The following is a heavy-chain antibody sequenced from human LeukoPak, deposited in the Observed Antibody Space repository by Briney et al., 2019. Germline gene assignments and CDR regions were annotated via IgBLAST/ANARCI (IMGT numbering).Heavy chain of an antibody. CDR3: ARLQDYGSGSPYFDY. CDR2: INHSGST. J-gene: IGHJ4*02. V-gene: IGHV4-34*01. D-gene: IGHD3-10*01. CDR1: GGSFSAYY. Sequence: SESLSLTCAVNGGSFSAYYWSWVRQPPGKGLEWIGEINHSGSTTYNPSLKSRVTISVDTSKNQFSLKLSSVTAADTAVYCCARLQDYGSGSPYFDYWGQGTLVTVSS.